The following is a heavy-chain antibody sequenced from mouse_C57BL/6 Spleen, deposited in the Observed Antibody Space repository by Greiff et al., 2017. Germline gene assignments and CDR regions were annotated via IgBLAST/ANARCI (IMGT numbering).Heavy chain of an antibody. CDR3: ARWLLREDYFDY. CDR1: GFTFTDYY. J-gene: IGHJ2*01. D-gene: IGHD2-3*01. V-gene: IGHV7-3*01. Sequence: EVQVVESGGGLVQPGGSLSLSCAASGFTFTDYYMSWVRQPPGKALEWLGFIRNKANGYTTEYSASVKGRFTISRDNSQSILYLQMNAMRAEDSATYYCARWLLREDYFDYWGQGTTLTVSS. CDR2: IRNKANGYTT.